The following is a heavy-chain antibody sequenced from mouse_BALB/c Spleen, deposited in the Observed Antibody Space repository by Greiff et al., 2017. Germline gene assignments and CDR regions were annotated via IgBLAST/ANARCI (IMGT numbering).Heavy chain of an antibody. CDR3: ARLYGSSYFDY. D-gene: IGHD1-1*01. V-gene: IGHV5-9*03. Sequence: EVQLVESGGGLVKPGGSLKLSCAASGFTFSSYTMSWVRQTPEKRLEWVATISSGGGNTYYPDSVKGRFTISRDNAKNNLYLQMSSLRSEDTALYYCARLYGSSYFDYWGQGTTLTVSS. CDR1: GFTFSSYT. J-gene: IGHJ2*01. CDR2: ISSGGGNT.